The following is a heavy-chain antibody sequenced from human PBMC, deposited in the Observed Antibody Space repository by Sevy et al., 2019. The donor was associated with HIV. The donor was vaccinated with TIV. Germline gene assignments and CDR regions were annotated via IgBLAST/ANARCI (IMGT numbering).Heavy chain of an antibody. CDR1: GFTFNVYS. CDR2: IAETTIYK. CDR3: ATDGRAHLLAWLGGMDV. J-gene: IGHJ6*02. D-gene: IGHD5-12*01. Sequence: GGSLRLSCVSSGFTFNVYSMNWVRQAPGKALEWVSSIAETTIYKFYADSVKGRFTISRDDAKNSLYLEMSSLRVDDTAVYYCATDGRAHLLAWLGGMDVWGQGTTVTGSS. V-gene: IGHV3-21*01.